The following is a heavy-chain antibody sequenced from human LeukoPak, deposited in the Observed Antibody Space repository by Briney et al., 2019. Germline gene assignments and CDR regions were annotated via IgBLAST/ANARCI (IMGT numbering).Heavy chain of an antibody. CDR1: GFTFSSYG. Sequence: GGSLRLSCAASGFTFSSYGMSWVRQAPGKGLEWVSAISGSGGSTYYADSVKGRFTISRDNSKNTLYLQMNSLRAEDTAVYYCAKLRLTIFGVVTDTVDAFDIWGQGTMVTVSS. J-gene: IGHJ3*02. CDR2: ISGSGGST. CDR3: AKLRLTIFGVVTDTVDAFDI. D-gene: IGHD3-3*01. V-gene: IGHV3-23*01.